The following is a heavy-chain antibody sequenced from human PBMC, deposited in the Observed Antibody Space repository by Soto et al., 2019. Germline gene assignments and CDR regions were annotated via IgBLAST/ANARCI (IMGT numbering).Heavy chain of an antibody. V-gene: IGHV1-18*01. CDR1: GYTFTIYG. D-gene: IGHD1-26*01. CDR3: ARDRVGATGWGGY. J-gene: IGHJ4*02. Sequence: GSVKVSCKASGYTFTIYGISCVRRSPGQWREWMGWISAYNGNTNYAQKLQGRVTMTTDTSTSTAYMELRSLRSDDTAVYYCARDRVGATGWGGYWGQGTLVTVSS. CDR2: ISAYNGNT.